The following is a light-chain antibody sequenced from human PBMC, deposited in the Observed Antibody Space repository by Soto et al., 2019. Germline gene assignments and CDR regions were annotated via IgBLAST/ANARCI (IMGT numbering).Light chain of an antibody. V-gene: IGKV3-15*01. CDR3: QQYDNWPPIT. Sequence: EIVMTQSPATLSVSPGERATLSCRASQSVSNNLAWYQQKPGQAPRVLIYGASTRATDIPARFSGSGSGTEFTLTISSLQSEDFAVYYCQQYDNWPPITFGQGTRLEIK. CDR2: GAS. J-gene: IGKJ5*01. CDR1: QSVSNN.